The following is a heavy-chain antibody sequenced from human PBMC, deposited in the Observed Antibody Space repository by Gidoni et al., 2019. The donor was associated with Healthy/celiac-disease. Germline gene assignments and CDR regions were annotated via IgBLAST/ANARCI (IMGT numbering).Heavy chain of an antibody. CDR3: ARRRRAYCSGGSCPYYFDY. CDR2: IYPGDSDT. Sequence: EVQLVQSGAEVKKPGESLKISCKGAGYSFTSYWIGWVRQMPGKGLEWMGIIYPGDSDTRYSPSFQGQVTISADKSISTAYLQWSSLNASDTAMYYCARRRRAYCSGGSCPYYFDYWGQGTLVTVSS. CDR1: GYSFTSYW. V-gene: IGHV5-51*01. J-gene: IGHJ4*02. D-gene: IGHD2-15*01.